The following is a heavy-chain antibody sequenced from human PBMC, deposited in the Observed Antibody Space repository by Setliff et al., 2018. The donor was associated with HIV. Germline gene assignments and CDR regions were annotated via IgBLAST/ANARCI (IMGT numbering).Heavy chain of an antibody. CDR2: IDSSGTT. V-gene: IGHV4-4*07. CDR3: ARDRHSSGLGSYGP. J-gene: IGHJ5*02. Sequence: SETLSLTCTISGGSFGVYRWSWIRQSAGRGLEWIGRIDSSGTTDYKPSLKGRVAILVDTSRNQFSLRVTSVTAADAAVDFCARDRHSSGLGSYGPWGPGILVTVSS. D-gene: IGHD3-10*01. CDR1: GGSFGVYR.